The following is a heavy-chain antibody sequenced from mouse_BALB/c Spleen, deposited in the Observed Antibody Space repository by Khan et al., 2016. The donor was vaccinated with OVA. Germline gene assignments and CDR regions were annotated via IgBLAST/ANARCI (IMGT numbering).Heavy chain of an antibody. D-gene: IGHD2-1*01. CDR3: ARHGNCVGGFDY. CDR1: GFNIKDTY. V-gene: IGHV14-3*02. J-gene: IGHJ2*01. Sequence: VQLQQSGAELVKPGASVKLSCTASGFNIKDTYMHWVKQRPEQGLEWIGRIDPANGNTTYDPNFQGKATITADTSSNTAYLQLSSLTSEDTGVYYGARHGNCVGGFDYWGQGTTLTVSS. CDR2: IDPANGNT.